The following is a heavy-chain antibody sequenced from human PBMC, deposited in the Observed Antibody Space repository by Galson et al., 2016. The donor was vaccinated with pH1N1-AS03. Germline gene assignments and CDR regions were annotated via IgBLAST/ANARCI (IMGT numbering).Heavy chain of an antibody. J-gene: IGHJ2*01. CDR2: IWHDGSEK. D-gene: IGHD3-16*02. CDR1: GFTFSSHG. V-gene: IGHV3-33*01. Sequence: SLRLSCAASGFTFSSHGMHWVRQTPGKGLEWVAVIWHDGSEKYYADSVKGRFTISRDSSKNTLYLQMNSLRAEDTAVYYCARDRHYYDYIWGTYRYDWYFDLWGRGTLVTVSS. CDR3: ARDRHYYDYIWGTYRYDWYFDL.